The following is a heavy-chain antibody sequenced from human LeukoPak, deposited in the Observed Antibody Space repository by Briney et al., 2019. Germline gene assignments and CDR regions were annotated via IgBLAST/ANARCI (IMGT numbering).Heavy chain of an antibody. V-gene: IGHV3-21*01. Sequence: GGSLRLSCAASGFSFSDYYMHWVRQAPGKGLEWVSAISSSSTYIYYADSVKGRFTISRDNAGNSVYLQMHGLRAEDTAVYFCARGEYKATSTGLDSWGQGTLVTVSS. J-gene: IGHJ4*02. CDR2: ISSSSTYI. CDR3: ARGEYKATSTGLDS. D-gene: IGHD5-24*01. CDR1: GFSFSDYY.